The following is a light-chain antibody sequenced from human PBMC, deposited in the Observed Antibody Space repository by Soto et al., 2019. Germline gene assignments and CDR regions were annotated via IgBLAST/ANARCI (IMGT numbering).Light chain of an antibody. Sequence: ENVLTQSPGTLSLSPGERATLSCRASQSVSSSYLAWYQQKPGQAPRLLIYGASSRATGIPDRFSGSGSGTDFTLTISRLEPEDFAVYYCQRYGNSRAFGQGTKVEIK. J-gene: IGKJ1*01. CDR1: QSVSSSY. V-gene: IGKV3-20*01. CDR3: QRYGNSRA. CDR2: GAS.